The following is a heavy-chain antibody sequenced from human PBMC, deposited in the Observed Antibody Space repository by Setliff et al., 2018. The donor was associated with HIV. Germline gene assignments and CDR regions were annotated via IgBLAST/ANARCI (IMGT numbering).Heavy chain of an antibody. CDR2: INHSGST. J-gene: IGHJ6*03. D-gene: IGHD2-2*01. V-gene: IGHV4-34*01. Sequence: SETLSLTCAVYGGSFSGYYWAWIRQPPGKGLEWIGEINHSGSTNYNPSLKSRVTMSVDTSKNQFSLRLRSVTAADTAFYYCARALLLVPAARDYYYYMDVWGKGTTVTVS. CDR1: GGSFSGYY. CDR3: ARALLLVPAARDYYYYMDV.